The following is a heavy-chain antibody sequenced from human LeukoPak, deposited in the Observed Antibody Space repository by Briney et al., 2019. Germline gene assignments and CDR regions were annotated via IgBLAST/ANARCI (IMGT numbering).Heavy chain of an antibody. D-gene: IGHD1-26*01. CDR1: GGSISSYY. Sequence: SETLSLTCTVSGGSISSYYWSWIRQPPGKGLEWIGYIYYSGSTNYNPSLKSRVTISVDTSKNQFSLKLSSVTAADTAVYYCARGGAERRYRSGAIDPWGQGTLVTVSS. CDR3: ARGGAERRYRSGAIDP. CDR2: IYYSGST. V-gene: IGHV4-59*01. J-gene: IGHJ5*02.